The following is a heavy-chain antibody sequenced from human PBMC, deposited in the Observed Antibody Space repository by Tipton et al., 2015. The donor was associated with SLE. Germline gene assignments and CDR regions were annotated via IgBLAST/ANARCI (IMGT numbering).Heavy chain of an antibody. J-gene: IGHJ4*02. CDR2: MNPNSGNT. V-gene: IGHV1-8*02. D-gene: IGHD3-9*01. CDR1: GYTFSSYD. Sequence: QLVQSGAEVKKPGASVKVSCKASGYTFSSYDINWVRQATGQGLEWMEWMNPNSGNTGYAQKFQGRVTMTRNTSISTAYMELSSLRSEDTAVHYCARGSTGSYYFDYWGQGTLVTVSS. CDR3: ARGSTGSYYFDY.